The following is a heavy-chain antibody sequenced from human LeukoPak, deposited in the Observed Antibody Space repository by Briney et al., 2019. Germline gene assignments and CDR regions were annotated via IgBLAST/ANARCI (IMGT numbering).Heavy chain of an antibody. D-gene: IGHD6-13*01. CDR1: GGTFSSYA. CDR3: ASQSYSSSWPD. CDR2: IIPILGIA. J-gene: IGHJ4*02. V-gene: IGHV1-69*04. Sequence: ASVKVSCKASGGTFSSYAISWVRQAPGQGLEWMGRIIPILGIANYAQKFQGRVTITADKSTSTAYMELSSLRSEDTAVYYCASQSYSSSWPDWGQGTLVTVSS.